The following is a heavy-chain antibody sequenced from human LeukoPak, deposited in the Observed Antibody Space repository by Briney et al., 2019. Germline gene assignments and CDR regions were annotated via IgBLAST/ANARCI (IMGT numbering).Heavy chain of an antibody. J-gene: IGHJ4*02. CDR1: GLTFSSCW. CDR2: IKQDGSEK. V-gene: IGHV3-7*04. D-gene: IGHD3-22*01. CDR3: AREAYYDSSGYYPGPFDY. Sequence: GGSLRLSCAASGLTFSSCWMSWVRQAPGKGLEWVANIKQDGSEKYYVDSVKGRFTISRDNAKNSLYLQMNSLRAEDTAVYYCAREAYYDSSGYYPGPFDYWGQGTLVTVSS.